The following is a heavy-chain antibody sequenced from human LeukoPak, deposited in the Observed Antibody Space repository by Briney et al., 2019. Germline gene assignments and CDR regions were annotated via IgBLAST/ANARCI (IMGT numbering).Heavy chain of an antibody. V-gene: IGHV1-24*01. D-gene: IGHD5-12*01. CDR3: ARTSHYVDIAATIPYGIYYFDY. CDR2: FDPEDGDT. CDR1: GHTLTELS. J-gene: IGHJ4*02. Sequence: ASVKVSCKVSGHTLTELSMHWVRQAPGKGLEWMGGFDPEDGDTNYAQKLQGRVTMTTDTSTSTAYMELRSLRSDDTAVYYCARTSHYVDIAATIPYGIYYFDYWGQGTLVTVSS.